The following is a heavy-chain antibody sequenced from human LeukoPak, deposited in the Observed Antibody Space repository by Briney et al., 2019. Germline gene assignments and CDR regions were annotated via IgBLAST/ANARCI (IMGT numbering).Heavy chain of an antibody. V-gene: IGHV3-53*01. CDR1: GFSISSND. D-gene: IGHD3-3*01. CDR3: TRDPPYPDFWSDF. Sequence: QSGGSLRLSCAASGFSISSNDMSWVRQAPGKGLEWISLIFTDDTTNYADSVKGRFTISRDISKNTLYLQMNSLRAEDTAMYYCTRDPPYPDFWSDFWGQGTLVTVSS. CDR2: IFTDDTT. J-gene: IGHJ4*02.